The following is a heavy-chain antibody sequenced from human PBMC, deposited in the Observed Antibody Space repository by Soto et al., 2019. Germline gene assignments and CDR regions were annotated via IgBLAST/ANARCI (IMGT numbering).Heavy chain of an antibody. CDR2: IIPIFGTA. J-gene: IGHJ6*02. CDR1: GGTFSSYA. Sequence: QVQLVQSGAEVKKPGSSVKVSCKASGGTFSSYAISWVRQAPGQGLEWMGGIIPIFGTANYAQKFQGRVPITADESTSTAYMELSSLRSEDTAVYYCARGEQHIVVVTANYYYGMDVWGQGTTVTVSS. D-gene: IGHD2-21*02. CDR3: ARGEQHIVVVTANYYYGMDV. V-gene: IGHV1-69*12.